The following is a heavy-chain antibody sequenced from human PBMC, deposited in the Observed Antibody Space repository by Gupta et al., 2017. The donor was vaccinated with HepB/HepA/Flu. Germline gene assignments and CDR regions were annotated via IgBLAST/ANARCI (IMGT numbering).Heavy chain of an antibody. CDR3: TRDVDDMLGLNYYYYGMDV. CDR1: AFTFGDYA. D-gene: IGHD3-9*01. V-gene: IGHV3-49*04. CDR2: IRSKAYGGTT. J-gene: IGHJ6*02. Sequence: EVQLVESGGGLVQPGRSLRLSCPASAFTFGDYAMSWVRQAPGKGLEWVGVIRSKAYGGTTEYAASVKGRFTTSRDDSKSIAYLQMNSLKTEDTAVYYCTRDVDDMLGLNYYYYGMDVWGQGTTVTVSS.